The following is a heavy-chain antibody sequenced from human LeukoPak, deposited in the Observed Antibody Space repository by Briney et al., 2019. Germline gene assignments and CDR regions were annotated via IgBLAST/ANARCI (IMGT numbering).Heavy chain of an antibody. D-gene: IGHD5-12*01. J-gene: IGHJ3*02. CDR1: GFTVSSNY. CDR2: ISGSGGST. V-gene: IGHV3-23*01. Sequence: GGSLRLSCAASGFTVSSNYMSWVRQAPGKGLEWVSAISGSGGSTYYADSVKGRFTISRDNSKNTLYLQMNSLRAEDTAVYYCATSILVATIAGAFDIWGQGTMVTVSS. CDR3: ATSILVATIAGAFDI.